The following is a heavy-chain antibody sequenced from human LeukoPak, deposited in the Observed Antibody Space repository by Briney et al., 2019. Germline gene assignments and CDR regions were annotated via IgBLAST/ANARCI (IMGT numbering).Heavy chain of an antibody. V-gene: IGHV4-4*07. CDR1: GGSISYYY. D-gene: IGHD4-17*01. CDR3: ARGTVTTLLVQ. Sequence: SETVPLTCFVTGGSISYYYWSWIRQPAGKGLEWIGRLYTSGSTDYNPSLKSRVTMSVDTSKNQFSLKLRSVTAADTAVYYCARGTVTTLLVQWGQGTLVTVSS. J-gene: IGHJ1*01. CDR2: LYTSGST.